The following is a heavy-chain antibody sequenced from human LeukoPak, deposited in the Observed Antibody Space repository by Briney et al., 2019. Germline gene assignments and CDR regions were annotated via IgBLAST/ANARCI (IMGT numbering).Heavy chain of an antibody. CDR1: GFTFSSYW. V-gene: IGHV3-7*01. J-gene: IGHJ4*02. Sequence: GGSLRLSCAASGFTFSSYWMSWVRQAPGKGLEWVANIKQDGSEKYYVDSVKGRFTISRDNAKNSLYLQMNSLRAEDTAVYYCARESRDPFWSGNYFDYWGQGTLVTVSS. CDR3: ARESRDPFWSGNYFDY. D-gene: IGHD3-3*01. CDR2: IKQDGSEK.